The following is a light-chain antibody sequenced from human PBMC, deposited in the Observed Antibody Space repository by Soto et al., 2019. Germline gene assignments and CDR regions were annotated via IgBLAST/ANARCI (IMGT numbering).Light chain of an antibody. V-gene: IGKV3-20*01. CDR1: QSVSSSY. Sequence: EIVLTQSPGTLSLSPGERATLSCRASQSVSSSYLAWYQQKPGQAPRLLIYGASSRATGMPDRFSGSGSGTDFTLTISRLEPEDFAVYYCQQYGSSRDTFGQGTKLEIK. J-gene: IGKJ2*01. CDR2: GAS. CDR3: QQYGSSRDT.